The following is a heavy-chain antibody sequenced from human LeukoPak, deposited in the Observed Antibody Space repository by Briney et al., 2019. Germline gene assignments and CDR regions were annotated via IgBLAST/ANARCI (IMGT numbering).Heavy chain of an antibody. CDR3: ARDRQDGYRIFDY. CDR2: ISAYNGNT. V-gene: IGHV1-18*01. D-gene: IGHD5-24*01. Sequence: ASVKVSCKASGGTFSSYAISWVRQAPGQGLEWMGWISAYNGNTNYAQKLQGRVAMTTDTSTSTAYMELRSLRSDDTAVYYCARDRQDGYRIFDYWGQGTLVTVSS. CDR1: GGTFSSYA. J-gene: IGHJ4*02.